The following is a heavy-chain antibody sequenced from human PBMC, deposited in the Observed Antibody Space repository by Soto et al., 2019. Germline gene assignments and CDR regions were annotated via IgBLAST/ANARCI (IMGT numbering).Heavy chain of an antibody. CDR2: IYYIGST. D-gene: IGHD5-12*01. J-gene: IGHJ5*02. V-gene: IGHV4-59*08. CDR3: ASSKAYSGYDFGWFDP. CDR1: GGSISSYY. Sequence: SETLSLTCTVSGGSISSYYWSWIRQPPGKGLEWIGYIYYIGSTNYNPSLKSRVTISVDTSKNQFSLKLSSVTAADTAVYYCASSKAYSGYDFGWFDPWGQGTLVTVSS.